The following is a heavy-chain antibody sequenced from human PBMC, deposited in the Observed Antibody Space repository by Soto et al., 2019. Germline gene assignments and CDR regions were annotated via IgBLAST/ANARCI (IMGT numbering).Heavy chain of an antibody. Sequence: PWVSRRRSCAASGFTFSDHDMSWIRQAPGKGLEWIGYSSNSGSFTRYADSVKGRFSISRDNAKNSLYLQINSLRGDDTATYLCVRSGDTYNLLDYRRQGPPVTASS. CDR1: GFTFSDHD. D-gene: IGHD4-17*01. CDR2: SSNSGSFT. J-gene: IGHJ4*02. CDR3: VRSGDTYNLLDY. V-gene: IGHV3-11*06.